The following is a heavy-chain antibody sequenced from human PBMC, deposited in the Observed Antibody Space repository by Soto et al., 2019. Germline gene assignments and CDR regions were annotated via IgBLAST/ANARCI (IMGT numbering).Heavy chain of an antibody. CDR1: RYTFVSYG. V-gene: IGHV1-18*01. CDR2: INPYNDNT. D-gene: IGHD6-6*01. J-gene: IGHJ4*02. CDR3: ASVVMRTRPPDY. Sequence: QVQLVQSGAEVKKPGASVKVSCKTSRYTFVSYGITWVRQAPGQALEWMGWINPYNDNTTYAQNLQRRVTMTTDTSTSTAYMELRSLRSDDTAVYYCASVVMRTRPPDYWGQGTLVTVSS.